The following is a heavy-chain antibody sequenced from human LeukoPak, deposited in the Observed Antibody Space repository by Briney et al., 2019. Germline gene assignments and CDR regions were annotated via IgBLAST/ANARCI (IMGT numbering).Heavy chain of an antibody. CDR2: ISYDGSNK. D-gene: IGHD7-27*01. CDR1: GFTFSSYA. V-gene: IGHV3-30*04. J-gene: IGHJ4*02. Sequence: GGSLRLSCAASGFTFSSYAMHWVRQAPGKGLEWVAVISYDGSNKYYADSVKGRFTISRDNSKNTLYLQMNSLRAEDTAVYYCAKGTGDLGIDYWGQGTLVTVSS. CDR3: AKGTGDLGIDY.